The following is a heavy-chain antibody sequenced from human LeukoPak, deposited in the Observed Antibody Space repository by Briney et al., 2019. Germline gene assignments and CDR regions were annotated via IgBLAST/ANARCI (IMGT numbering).Heavy chain of an antibody. CDR2: INPTGGST. CDR3: ARAGYDSSGYYSY. CDR1: GYIFTSSY. D-gene: IGHD3-22*01. J-gene: IGHJ4*02. V-gene: IGHV1-46*01. Sequence: ASVKISCKASGYIFTSSYMHWLREAPGQGLEWVGLINPTGGSTTYAQNFQGRVTMTRDTSTTTVYMEVSSLRSEDTAVYYCARAGYDSSGYYSYWGQGTLVTVSS.